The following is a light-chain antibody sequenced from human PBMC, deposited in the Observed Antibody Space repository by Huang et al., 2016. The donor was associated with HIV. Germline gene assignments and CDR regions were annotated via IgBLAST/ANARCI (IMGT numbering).Light chain of an antibody. Sequence: DIQMTQSPSAMSASVGDSVVITCRASQDISNYLAWFQQRPGKVPERLIFAASSLQSGVPSRFSGSGSGTEFTLTISSLQPEDFATYYCLQHNNYPYTFGQGTKLEIK. J-gene: IGKJ2*01. CDR3: LQHNNYPYT. V-gene: IGKV1-17*03. CDR2: AAS. CDR1: QDISNY.